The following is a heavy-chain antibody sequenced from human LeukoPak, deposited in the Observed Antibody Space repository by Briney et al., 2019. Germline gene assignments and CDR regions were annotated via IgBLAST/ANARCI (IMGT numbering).Heavy chain of an antibody. V-gene: IGHV4-59*01. Sequence: PSETLSLTCTVSGGSISSYYWSWIRQPPGKGLEWIGYIYYSGSTNYNPSLMSRVTISVDTSKNQFSLKLSSVTAADTAVYYCARGARRAYYYDSSGYYWLDYWGQGTLVTVSS. D-gene: IGHD3-22*01. CDR2: IYYSGST. CDR3: ARGARRAYYYDSSGYYWLDY. CDR1: GGSISSYY. J-gene: IGHJ4*02.